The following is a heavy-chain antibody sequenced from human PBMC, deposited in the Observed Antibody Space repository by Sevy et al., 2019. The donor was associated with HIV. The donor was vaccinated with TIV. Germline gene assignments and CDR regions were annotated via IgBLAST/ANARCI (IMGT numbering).Heavy chain of an antibody. Sequence: GWSLRLSCAASGFTFDDYAMHWVRQAPGKGLEWVSGISWNSGSIGYADSVKGRFTISRDNAKNSLYLQMNSLRAEDTALYYCAKDSSPYYYGSGSVDYWGQGTLVTVSS. D-gene: IGHD3-10*01. CDR1: GFTFDDYA. CDR2: ISWNSGSI. V-gene: IGHV3-9*01. CDR3: AKDSSPYYYGSGSVDY. J-gene: IGHJ4*02.